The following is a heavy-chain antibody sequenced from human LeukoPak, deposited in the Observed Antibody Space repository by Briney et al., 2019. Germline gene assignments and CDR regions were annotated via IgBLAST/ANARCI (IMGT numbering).Heavy chain of an antibody. V-gene: IGHV3-23*01. CDR3: AKVRASKGHYYYGMDV. CDR1: GFTFSSYA. Sequence: GGSLRLSCAASGFTFSSYAMSWVRQAPGKGLEWVSAISGSGGSTYYADSVKGRFTISRDNSKNTLYLQMNSLRAEDTAVYYCAKVRASKGHYYYGMDVWGQGTTVTVSS. J-gene: IGHJ6*02. CDR2: ISGSGGST.